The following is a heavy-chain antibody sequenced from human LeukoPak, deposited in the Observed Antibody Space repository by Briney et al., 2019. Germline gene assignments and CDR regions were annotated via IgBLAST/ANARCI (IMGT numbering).Heavy chain of an antibody. D-gene: IGHD2-15*01. CDR3: AREVVASQGPIDY. CDR2: IYYSGST. J-gene: IGHJ4*02. CDR1: GGSISTYY. Sequence: SETLSLTCTVSGGSISTYYWSWIRQPPGKGLEWIGFIYYSGSTNYNPSLRSRVTIPVDTSKNQFSLKLTSVTAADTAVYYCAREVVASQGPIDYWGQGTLVTVSS. V-gene: IGHV4-59*01.